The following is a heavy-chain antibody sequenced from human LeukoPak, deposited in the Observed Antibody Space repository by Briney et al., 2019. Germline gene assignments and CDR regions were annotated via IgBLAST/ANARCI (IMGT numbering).Heavy chain of an antibody. J-gene: IGHJ4*02. CDR1: GFTFSSYA. Sequence: GRSLRLSCAASGFTFSSYAMHWVRQAPGKGLEWVAVISYDGSNKYYADSVKGRFTISRDNSKNTLYLQMNSLRAEGTAVYYCARDSADFDWLLYGDYWGQGTLVTVSS. CDR3: ARDSADFDWLLYGDY. D-gene: IGHD3-9*01. V-gene: IGHV3-30*04. CDR2: ISYDGSNK.